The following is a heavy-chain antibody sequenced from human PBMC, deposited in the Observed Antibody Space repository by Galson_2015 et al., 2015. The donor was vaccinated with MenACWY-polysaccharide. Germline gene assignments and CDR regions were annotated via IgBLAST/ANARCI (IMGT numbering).Heavy chain of an antibody. J-gene: IGHJ6*02. CDR2: ISKSGDSI. Sequence: SLRLSCAASGFSLGGWYMSWIRQAPGKGLEWLSYISKSGDSIYYADSVKGRFTISRDNAKNSLYLQVNSLEVEDTAIYYCARGHYGLDVWGQGTTVTVSS. V-gene: IGHV3-11*01. CDR3: ARGHYGLDV. CDR1: GFSLGGWY.